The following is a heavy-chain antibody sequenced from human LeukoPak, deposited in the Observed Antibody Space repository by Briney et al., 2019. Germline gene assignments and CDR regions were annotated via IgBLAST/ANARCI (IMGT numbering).Heavy chain of an antibody. J-gene: IGHJ4*02. Sequence: PGRSLRLSCAASGFTFSSYEMNWVRQAPGKGLEWVSYISSSGSTIYYADSVKGRFTISRDNAKNSLYLQMNSLRAEDTAVYDCAAPMVRGLHYFDYWGQGTLVTVSS. CDR3: AAPMVRGLHYFDY. D-gene: IGHD3-10*01. CDR1: GFTFSSYE. CDR2: ISSSGSTI. V-gene: IGHV3-48*03.